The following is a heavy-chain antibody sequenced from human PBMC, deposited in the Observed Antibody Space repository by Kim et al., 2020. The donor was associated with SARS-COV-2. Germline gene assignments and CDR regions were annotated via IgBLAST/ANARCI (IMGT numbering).Heavy chain of an antibody. CDR3: ARLDTSGYYPTLDH. D-gene: IGHD3-22*01. CDR2: INPSGGST. Sequence: ASVKVSCKASGYTFISYHMHWVRQAPGQGLEWMGIINPSGGSTTYAQKFQGRVTMTRDTSTTTVYMQLSSLRSEDTAVYYCARLDTSGYYPTLDHWGQGT. V-gene: IGHV1-46*01. CDR1: GYTFISYH. J-gene: IGHJ4*02.